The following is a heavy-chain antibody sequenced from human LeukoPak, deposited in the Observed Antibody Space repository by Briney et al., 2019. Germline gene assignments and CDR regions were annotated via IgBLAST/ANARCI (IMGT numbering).Heavy chain of an antibody. CDR1: GYSISSGYY. V-gene: IGHV4-38-2*02. Sequence: PSETLSLTCTVSGYSISSGYYWGWIRQPPGKGLEWIGSIYHSGSTYYNPSLKSRVTISVDTSKNQFSLKLSSVTAADTAVYYCARAWELPRRWFDPWGQGTLVTVSS. D-gene: IGHD1-26*01. CDR2: IYHSGST. CDR3: ARAWELPRRWFDP. J-gene: IGHJ5*02.